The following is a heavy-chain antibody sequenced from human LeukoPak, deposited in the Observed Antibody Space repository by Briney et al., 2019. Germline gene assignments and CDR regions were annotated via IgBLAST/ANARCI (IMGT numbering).Heavy chain of an antibody. D-gene: IGHD4-23*01. Sequence: GASLQISCKGSGYIFTSNWIAWVRQMPGKGLEWMGIIYPGDSDTRYSPSFQGQVTISADKSISTTYLQWSSLKASDTAMYYCAKEGTTVVRRGYGMDVWGQGTSVTVSS. V-gene: IGHV5-51*01. CDR2: IYPGDSDT. J-gene: IGHJ6*02. CDR1: GYIFTSNW. CDR3: AKEGTTVVRRGYGMDV.